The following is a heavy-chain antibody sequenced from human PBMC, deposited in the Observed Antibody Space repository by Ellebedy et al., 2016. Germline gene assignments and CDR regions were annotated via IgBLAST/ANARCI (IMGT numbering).Heavy chain of an antibody. CDR3: ARVDGFGDRSD. CDR1: GFTFSSYA. V-gene: IGHV3-23*01. J-gene: IGHJ4*02. CDR2: ISGSGSST. Sequence: GESLKISXAASGFTFSSYAMSWVRQAPGKGLEWVSGISGSGSSTYYADSVKGRFTISRDNSKNTLYLQMNSLRSEDTAVYYCARVDGFGDRSDWGQGTLVTVSS. D-gene: IGHD3-10*01.